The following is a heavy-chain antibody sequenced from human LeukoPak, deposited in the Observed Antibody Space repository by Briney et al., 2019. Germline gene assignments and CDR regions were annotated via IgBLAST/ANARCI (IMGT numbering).Heavy chain of an antibody. CDR1: GFTFRSYG. CDR3: ARELPPLEKYYFDY. D-gene: IGHD3-3*01. Sequence: QPGRSLRLSCAASGFTFRSYGMHWVRQAPGKGLQWVAVIWYDGSNKYYADSVKGRFTISRDNSKNTLSLQMNSLRAEDTAVYYCARELPPLEKYYFDYWGQGTLVTVSS. CDR2: IWYDGSNK. J-gene: IGHJ4*02. V-gene: IGHV3-33*01.